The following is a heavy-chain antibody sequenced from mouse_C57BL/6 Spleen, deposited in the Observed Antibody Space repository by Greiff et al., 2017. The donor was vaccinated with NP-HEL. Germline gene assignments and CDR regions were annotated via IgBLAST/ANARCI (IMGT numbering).Heavy chain of an antibody. CDR2: IFPGSGST. CDR1: GYTFTDYY. J-gene: IGHJ4*01. V-gene: IGHV1-75*01. Sequence: VQRVESGPELVKPGASVKISCKASGYTFTDYYINWVQQRPGQGLEWIGWIFPGSGSTYYNEKFKGKATLTVDKSSSTAYMLLSSLTSEDSAVYFCASPYYGSSYDYAMDYWGQGTSVTVSS. D-gene: IGHD1-1*01. CDR3: ASPYYGSSYDYAMDY.